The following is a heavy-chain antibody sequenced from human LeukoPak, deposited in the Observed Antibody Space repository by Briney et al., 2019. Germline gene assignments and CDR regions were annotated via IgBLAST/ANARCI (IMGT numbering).Heavy chain of an antibody. V-gene: IGHV6-1*01. CDR2: TYYRSKWYN. CDR1: GDSVSSNTAA. CDR3: AGYQATAVDY. Sequence: SQTLSLTCVISGDSVSSNTAAWNWIRQSPSRGLEWLGRTYYRSKWYNDYAVSVKSRITINPDTSKNQFSLQLDSVTPEDTAVYYCAGYQATAVDYWGQGTLVTVSS. J-gene: IGHJ4*02. D-gene: IGHD1-1*01.